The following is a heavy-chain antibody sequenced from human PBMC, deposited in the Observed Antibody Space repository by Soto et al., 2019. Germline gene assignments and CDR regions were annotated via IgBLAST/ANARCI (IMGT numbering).Heavy chain of an antibody. V-gene: IGHV3-30*03. CDR1: GVTFNSHG. J-gene: IGHJ6*02. CDR3: ARGAEDQLLSRDYFYGMDV. CDR2: ISYAGSNN. D-gene: IGHD2-2*01. Sequence: QVQLVEAGGGVVQPGRSLRLSCGASGVTFNSHGMHWVRQAPGKGLEWVAVISYAGSNNFYAEAVKGRFTISRDNSKNTLYLQMNSLRREDTAVYYCARGAEDQLLSRDYFYGMDVWGQGTTVTVSS.